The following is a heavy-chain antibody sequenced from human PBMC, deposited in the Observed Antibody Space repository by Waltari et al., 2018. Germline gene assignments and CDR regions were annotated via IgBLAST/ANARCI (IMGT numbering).Heavy chain of an antibody. V-gene: IGHV3-23*04. CDR3: AKKGDGDDFWSGFHSGLDV. Sequence: EVQLVESGGAFVQPGGSLRLYCVASGVTFTRFVLNWVRQVPGKGLEVVTVMIGSCDNTNYSDSVKGRFIISRDNAKNTLFLQMKSLRVEDTAVYYCAKKGDGDDFWSGFHSGLDVWGQGTTVTVSS. CDR2: MIGSCDNT. J-gene: IGHJ6*02. CDR1: GVTFTRFV. D-gene: IGHD3-3*01.